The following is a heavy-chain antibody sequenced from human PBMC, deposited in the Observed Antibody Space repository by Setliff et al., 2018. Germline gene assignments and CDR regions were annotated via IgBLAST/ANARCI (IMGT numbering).Heavy chain of an antibody. V-gene: IGHV4-4*07. CDR2: IYTTGTT. CDR1: GGSLSSNY. J-gene: IGHJ6*02. D-gene: IGHD2-21*01. CDR3: AREFVVISFVKNIHHHYGMDV. Sequence: PSETLSLTCTVSGGSLSSNYWGWFRQSAGKGLEWIGRIYTTGTTNYSPSLTGRVTISADTSKNQISLKLSSVSAADTAVYYCAREFVVISFVKNIHHHYGMDVWGQGTTVTVSS.